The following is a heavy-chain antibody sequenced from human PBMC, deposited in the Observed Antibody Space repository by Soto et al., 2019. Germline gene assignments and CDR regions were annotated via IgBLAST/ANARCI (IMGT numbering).Heavy chain of an antibody. CDR2: ISSSSTTI. Sequence: EVQLTESGGGLVQPGGSLRLSCTASGFTFSNYAMNWVRQAPGKGLEWVSYISSSSTTIYYADSVKGRFTNSRDNAKNSLYLQMTSRREEDTAMYDCASRGGNYDSGGQRVDVWGLGTKVPVSS. CDR3: ASRGGNYDSGGQRVDV. D-gene: IGHD3-22*01. CDR1: GFTFSNYA. J-gene: IGHJ3*01. V-gene: IGHV3-48*02.